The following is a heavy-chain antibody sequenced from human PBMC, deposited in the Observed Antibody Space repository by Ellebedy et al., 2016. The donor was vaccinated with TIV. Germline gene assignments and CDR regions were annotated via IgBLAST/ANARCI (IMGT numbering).Heavy chain of an antibody. CDR1: SGSFSGYY. D-gene: IGHD3-10*01. CDR3: ARHSLVRGITA. J-gene: IGHJ5*02. V-gene: IGHV4-34*01. Sequence: SETLSLXCAVYSGSFSGYYWTWIRQTPGKGLEWIGEINQSGSTNYNPSLSSRVTISLNSSNSQYSLRLSALTAADTAIYFCARHSLVRGITAWGQGTLVTVSS. CDR2: INQSGST.